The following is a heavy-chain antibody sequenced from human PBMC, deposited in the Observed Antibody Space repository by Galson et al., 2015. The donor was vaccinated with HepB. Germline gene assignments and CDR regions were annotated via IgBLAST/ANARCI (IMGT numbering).Heavy chain of an antibody. V-gene: IGHV1-24*01. CDR1: GYTLTELS. CDR2: FDPEDGET. D-gene: IGHD3-22*01. Sequence: SVKASCKVSGYTLTELSMHWVRQAPGKGLEWMGGFDPEDGETIYAQKFQGRVTMTEDTSTDTAYMELSSLRSEDTAVYYCATHRYYYDSSGTLGDAFDIWGQGTMVTVSS. CDR3: ATHRYYYDSSGTLGDAFDI. J-gene: IGHJ3*02.